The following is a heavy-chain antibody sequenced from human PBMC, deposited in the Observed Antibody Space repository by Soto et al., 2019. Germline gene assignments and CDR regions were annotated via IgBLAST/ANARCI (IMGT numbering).Heavy chain of an antibody. J-gene: IGHJ4*02. D-gene: IGHD3-10*01. CDR1: GGSFSGYY. Sequence: PLETLSLTCAVYGGSFSGYYWSWIRQPPGKGLEWIGEINHSGSTNYNPSLKSRVTISVDTSKNQFSLKLSSVTAADTAVYYCARGVLWFGELSVPIYYFDYWGQGTLVTVSS. CDR3: ARGVLWFGELSVPIYYFDY. CDR2: INHSGST. V-gene: IGHV4-34*01.